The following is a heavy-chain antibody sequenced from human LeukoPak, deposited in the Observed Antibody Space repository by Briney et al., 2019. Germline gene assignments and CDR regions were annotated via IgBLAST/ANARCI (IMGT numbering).Heavy chain of an antibody. CDR2: INGDGSRT. CDR3: TREKRYDDFDY. CDR1: GFTFSDYW. D-gene: IGHD5-12*01. V-gene: IGHV3-74*01. Sequence: PGGSLRLSCAASGFTFSDYWMHWVRQAPGKGLVWASRINGDGSRTGYADSVKGRITISRDNAKNTLHLQMNSLRAEDTAVYYCTREKRYDDFDYWGQGTLVTVSS. J-gene: IGHJ4*02.